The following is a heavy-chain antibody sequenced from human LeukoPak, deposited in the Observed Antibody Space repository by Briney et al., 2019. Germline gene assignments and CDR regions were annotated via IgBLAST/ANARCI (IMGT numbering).Heavy chain of an antibody. J-gene: IGHJ4*02. CDR2: IKQDGSEK. V-gene: IGHV3-7*01. Sequence: GGSLRLSCVASGFMFDRYWMSWVRQAPGKGLEWVANIKQDGSEKYYVDSVKGRFTISRDNAKNSLYLQMNSLRAEDTAVYYCARDLGGRDYWGQGTLVTVSS. CDR1: GFMFDRYW. CDR3: ARDLGGRDY. D-gene: IGHD1-26*01.